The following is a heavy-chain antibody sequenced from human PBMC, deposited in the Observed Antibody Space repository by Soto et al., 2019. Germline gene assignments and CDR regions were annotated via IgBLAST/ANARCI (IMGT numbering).Heavy chain of an antibody. Sequence: SETLSLTCTVSGGSISSYYWSWIRQPPGKGLEWIGYIYYSGSTNYNPSLKSRVTISVDTSKNQFSLKLSSVTAADTAVYYCAGMSAELSHGIPYYDYVWGSYRYYYYGMDVWGQGTTVTVSS. CDR1: GGSISSYY. D-gene: IGHD3-16*02. V-gene: IGHV4-59*01. J-gene: IGHJ6*02. CDR2: IYYSGST. CDR3: AGMSAELSHGIPYYDYVWGSYRYYYYGMDV.